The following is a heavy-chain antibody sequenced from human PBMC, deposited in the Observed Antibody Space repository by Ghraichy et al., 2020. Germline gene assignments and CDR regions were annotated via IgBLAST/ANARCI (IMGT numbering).Heavy chain of an antibody. CDR2: ISGNGGGT. Sequence: GESLNISCAASGFTFSSYAMSWVRQAPGKGLEWVSSISGNGGGTFYADSAKGRFTVSRDNSKNTLYLQMNSRRAEDTALYYCAKPLIAATGVYYYGMDVWGQGTTVTVSS. D-gene: IGHD6-13*01. V-gene: IGHV3-23*01. CDR3: AKPLIAATGVYYYGMDV. J-gene: IGHJ6*02. CDR1: GFTFSSYA.